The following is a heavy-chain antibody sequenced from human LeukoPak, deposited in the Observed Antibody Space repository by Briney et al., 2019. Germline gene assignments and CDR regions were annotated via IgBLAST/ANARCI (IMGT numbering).Heavy chain of an antibody. Sequence: GGSLRLSCAASGFPFSSYWMSWVRQAPGKGLEWVANIKPDGSEKNYVDSVKGRFTISRDNAKNSLYLQMNSLRAEDTAVYYCARDLSDYGDYIDYWGQGTLVTVSS. CDR3: ARDLSDYGDYIDY. CDR2: IKPDGSEK. V-gene: IGHV3-7*01. J-gene: IGHJ4*02. D-gene: IGHD4-17*01. CDR1: GFPFSSYW.